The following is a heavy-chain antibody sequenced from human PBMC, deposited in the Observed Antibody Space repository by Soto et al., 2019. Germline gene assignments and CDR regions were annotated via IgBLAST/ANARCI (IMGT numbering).Heavy chain of an antibody. D-gene: IGHD2-2*01. CDR2: ISAYNGNT. CDR1: GYTFTSYG. CDR3: ARVQRYCSSTSCYGVYYFDY. J-gene: IGHJ4*02. V-gene: IGHV1-18*01. Sequence: QVQLVQSGAEVKKPGASVKVSCKASGYTFTSYGISWVRQAPGQGLEWMGWISAYNGNTNYAQKLQXRATMTTDTSXXTXYXELRSLRSDDTAVYYCARVQRYCSSTSCYGVYYFDYWGQGTLVTVSS.